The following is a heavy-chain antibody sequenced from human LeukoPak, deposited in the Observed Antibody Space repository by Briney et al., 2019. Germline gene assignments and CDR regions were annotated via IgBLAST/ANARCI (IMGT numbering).Heavy chain of an antibody. V-gene: IGHV4-59*01. CDR3: ARRRDGYNSPNYYYYYGMDV. CDR2: IYYSGST. CDR1: GGSISSYY. Sequence: SETLSLTCTVSGGSISSYYWSWIRQPPGKGLEWIGYIYYSGSTSYNPSLKSRVTISVDTSKNQFFLKLSSVTAADTAVYYCARRRDGYNSPNYYYYYGMDVWGQGTTVTVSS. D-gene: IGHD5-24*01. J-gene: IGHJ6*02.